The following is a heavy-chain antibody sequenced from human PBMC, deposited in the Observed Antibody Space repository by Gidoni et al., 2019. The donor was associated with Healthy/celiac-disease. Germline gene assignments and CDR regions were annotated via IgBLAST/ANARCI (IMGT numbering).Heavy chain of an antibody. J-gene: IGHJ5*02. CDR2: ISYDGSNK. CDR1: GFTFSSYA. D-gene: IGHD6-13*01. Sequence: QVQLVESGGGVVQPGRSLRLSCAASGFTFSSYAMHWVRQAPGKGLEWVSVISYDGSNKYYADSVKGRFTISRDNSKNTLYLQMNSLRAEDTAVYYCARDTVGYSSSYEGPLGNWFDPWGQGTLVTVSS. V-gene: IGHV3-30-3*01. CDR3: ARDTVGYSSSYEGPLGNWFDP.